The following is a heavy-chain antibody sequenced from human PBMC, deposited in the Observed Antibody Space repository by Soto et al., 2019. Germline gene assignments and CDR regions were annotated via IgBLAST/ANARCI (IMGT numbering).Heavy chain of an antibody. Sequence: EIQLVESGGGLVKPGGSLRLSCAASGLTFSIYTMNWVRQAPGKGLEFVSSIGRTGIDRYYIDSVKGRFTISRDNAQKSLSLQMNSLRVEDTALYYCVCDDNRRFWGQGTLVTVSS. CDR1: GLTFSIYT. V-gene: IGHV3-21*01. D-gene: IGHD1-1*01. CDR3: VCDDNRRF. J-gene: IGHJ4*02. CDR2: IGRTGIDR.